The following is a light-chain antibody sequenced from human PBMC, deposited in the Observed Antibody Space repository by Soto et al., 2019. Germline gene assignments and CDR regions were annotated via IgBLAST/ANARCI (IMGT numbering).Light chain of an antibody. CDR3: QQGSNWPPGLT. J-gene: IGKJ4*01. CDR2: AAS. CDR1: QSISSW. V-gene: IGKV1-5*01. Sequence: DIQMNQSPSTLSGSVGDRVTITCRASQSISSWLAWYQQKPGKAPKLLIYAASSLQSGVPSRFSGSGSGTEFTLTISSLEPEDFAVYYCQQGSNWPPGLTFGGGTKVDIK.